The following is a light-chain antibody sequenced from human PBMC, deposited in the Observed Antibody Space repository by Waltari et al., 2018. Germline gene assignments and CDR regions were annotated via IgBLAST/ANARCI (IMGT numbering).Light chain of an antibody. V-gene: IGKV3-15*01. CDR2: DAS. CDR1: QSVDSN. Sequence: ELVMTQSPATLSVSPGETATLSCRASQSVDSNLACYHQKPGEAPRLLIYDASTSATGMPARFSGSGAATAFIPTTSSLQSADVAVDYCQQYNYWLTWTFGRGTKVEI. CDR3: QQYNYWLTWT. J-gene: IGKJ1*01.